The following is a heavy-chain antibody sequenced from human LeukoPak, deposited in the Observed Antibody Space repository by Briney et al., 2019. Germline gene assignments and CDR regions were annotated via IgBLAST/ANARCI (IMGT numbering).Heavy chain of an antibody. CDR1: GYTFTSYD. J-gene: IGHJ6*03. CDR2: MNPNSGNT. D-gene: IGHD2-2*03. CDR3: ARAGYCSSTSCYRGHYYYYYYMDA. Sequence: GASVKVSCKASGYTFTSYDINWVRQATGQGLEWMGWMNPNSGNTGYAQKFQGRVTMTRNTSIGTAYMELSSLRSEDTAVYYCARAGYCSSTSCYRGHYYYYYYMDAWGKGTTVTVSS. V-gene: IGHV1-8*01.